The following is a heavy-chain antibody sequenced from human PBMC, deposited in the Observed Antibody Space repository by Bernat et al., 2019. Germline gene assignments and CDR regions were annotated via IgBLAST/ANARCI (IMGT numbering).Heavy chain of an antibody. CDR1: GLSLTDAW. CDR3: ARDLGGYGFDY. CDR2: IYSGGST. Sequence: EVHLVESGGDLVKPGGSLRLSCAVSGLSLTDAWMSWVRQAPGKGLEWVSVIYSGGSTYYADSVKGRFTISRDNSKNTLYLQMNSLRAEDTAVYYCARDLGGYGFDYWGQGTLVTVSS. D-gene: IGHD5-12*01. J-gene: IGHJ4*02. V-gene: IGHV3-66*01.